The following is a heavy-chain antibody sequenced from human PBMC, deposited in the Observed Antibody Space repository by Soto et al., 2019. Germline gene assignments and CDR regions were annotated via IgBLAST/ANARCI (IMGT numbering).Heavy chain of an antibody. Sequence: ASVKVSCKPSGFSLTAYYLHWVRQAPGQRLQRMGWINTLNGDTNYAQMFHGRVTMTTDTSIGTAYMELNRLTSDDTAVYYCGRPLDYDCLDVWGQGTTVTVSS. CDR1: GFSLTAYY. D-gene: IGHD3-3*01. CDR3: GRPLDYDCLDV. V-gene: IGHV1-2*02. CDR2: INTLNGDT. J-gene: IGHJ6*02.